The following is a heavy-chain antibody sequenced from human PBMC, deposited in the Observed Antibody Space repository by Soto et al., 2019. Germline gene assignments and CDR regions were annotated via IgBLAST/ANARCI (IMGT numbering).Heavy chain of an antibody. J-gene: IGHJ5*02. CDR3: AREFVGSSGWSGDVWFDP. Sequence: ASVKVSCKASGYTFSTYYMHWVRQAPGQGYEWMGIINPSGGSTTYAQKFQGRVTMTRDTSTTTVYMELSSLKSEDTAVYYCAREFVGSSGWSGDVWFDPWGQGTQVTVSS. D-gene: IGHD6-19*01. CDR1: GYTFSTYY. CDR2: INPSGGST. V-gene: IGHV1-46*01.